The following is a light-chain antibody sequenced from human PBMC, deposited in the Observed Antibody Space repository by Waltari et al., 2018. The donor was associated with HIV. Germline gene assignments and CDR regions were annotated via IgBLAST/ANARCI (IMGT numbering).Light chain of an antibody. J-gene: IGKJ2*01. Sequence: EIVLTQSPGTLSLSQGERATLSCRASQSVSSSYLAWYQQKPGQAPRLLIYGASSRATGIPDRFSGSGSGTDFTLTISRLDPEDFAVYYCQQFGSSPQGSRVTFGQGTKLEIK. CDR1: QSVSSSY. V-gene: IGKV3-20*01. CDR3: QQFGSSPQGSRVT. CDR2: GAS.